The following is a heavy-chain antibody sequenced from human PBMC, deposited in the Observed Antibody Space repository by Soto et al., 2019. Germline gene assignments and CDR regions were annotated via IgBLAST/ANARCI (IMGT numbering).Heavy chain of an antibody. CDR1: GFTFSSLA. CDR3: AKHRFCDSAWSEGFAN. J-gene: IGHJ4*01. CDR2: ISGRGDTK. D-gene: IGHD3-22*01. V-gene: IGHV3-23*01. Sequence: EVQLLESGGGLVQSGGSLRLSCVASGFTFSSLAMNWVRQAPGKGLDWVSGISGRGDTKTYADSVRGRFTISRDNAKNTLYMQMNSLRTEDTAVYYCAKHRFCDSAWSEGFANWGHGTLVTVSS.